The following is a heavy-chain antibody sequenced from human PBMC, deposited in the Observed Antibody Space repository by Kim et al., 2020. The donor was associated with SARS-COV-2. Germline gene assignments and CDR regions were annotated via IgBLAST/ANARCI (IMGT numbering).Heavy chain of an antibody. J-gene: IGHJ4*02. CDR1: GGSISSGDYY. CDR3: ARGGKEMVRGPLVTRGYFDY. CDR2: IYYSGST. V-gene: IGHV4-30-4*01. Sequence: SETLSLTCTVSGGSISSGDYYWSWIRQPPGKGLEWIGYIYYSGSTYYNPSLKSRVTISVDTSKNQFSLKLSSVTAADTAVYYCARGGKEMVRGPLVTRGYFDYWGQGTLVTVSS. D-gene: IGHD3-10*01.